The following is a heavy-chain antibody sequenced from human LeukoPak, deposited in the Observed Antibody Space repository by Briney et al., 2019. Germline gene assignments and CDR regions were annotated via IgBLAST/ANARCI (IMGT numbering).Heavy chain of an antibody. D-gene: IGHD6-13*01. Sequence: GGSLRLSCAASGFTFSSYSMHWVRQAPGKGLEWVAVISYDGSNKYYADSVKGRFTISRDNSKNTLYLQMNSLRAEDTAVYYCAKGGSSSPTPNYYYYGMDVWGQGTTVTVSS. CDR1: GFTFSSYS. CDR2: ISYDGSNK. J-gene: IGHJ6*02. CDR3: AKGGSSSPTPNYYYYGMDV. V-gene: IGHV3-30*18.